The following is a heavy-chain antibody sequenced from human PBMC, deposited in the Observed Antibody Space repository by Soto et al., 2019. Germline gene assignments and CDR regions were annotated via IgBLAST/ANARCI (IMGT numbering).Heavy chain of an antibody. D-gene: IGHD6-13*01. Sequence: SETLSLTCTVSGGSISRGDYYWSWIRQPPGKGLEWIGYIYYSGGTYYNPSLKSRLTISVDTSKNRFSLKLSSVTAADTAVYYCATSSSPNLYYYHGMDVWGQGTTVTVS. CDR1: GGSISRGDYY. CDR3: ATSSSPNLYYYHGMDV. J-gene: IGHJ6*02. CDR2: IYYSGGT. V-gene: IGHV4-30-4*01.